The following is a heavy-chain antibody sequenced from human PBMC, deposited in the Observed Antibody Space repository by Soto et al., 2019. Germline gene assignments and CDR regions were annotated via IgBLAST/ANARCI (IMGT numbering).Heavy chain of an antibody. D-gene: IGHD3-10*01. Sequence: PSETLSLTCTVSGGSISSVDYYWTWTRQPPGKGLEWIGYIYYSGSTYYNPSLKSRVTISVDTSKNQFSLKLSSVTAADTAVYYCARGRADGGKIYWGQGTLVTVSS. CDR2: IYYSGST. CDR3: ARGRADGGKIY. V-gene: IGHV4-30-4*01. J-gene: IGHJ4*02. CDR1: GGSISSVDYY.